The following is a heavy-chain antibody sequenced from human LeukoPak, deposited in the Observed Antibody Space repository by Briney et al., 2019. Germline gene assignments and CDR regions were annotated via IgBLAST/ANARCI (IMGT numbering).Heavy chain of an antibody. CDR2: IYSGGST. CDR3: ARHSEGWFDP. J-gene: IGHJ5*02. D-gene: IGHD1-14*01. V-gene: IGHV4-4*07. CDR1: RGSIRSYY. Sequence: PSETLSLTCSVSRGSIRSYYWSWIRQPAGKGLEWIGRIYSGGSTKYNPSFTSRVTMSIDTSKNQVSLNVKSMIAADTAVYYCARHSEGWFDPWGRGTLVTVSS.